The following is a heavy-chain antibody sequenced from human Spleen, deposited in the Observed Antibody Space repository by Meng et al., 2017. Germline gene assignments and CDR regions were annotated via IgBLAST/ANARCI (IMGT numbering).Heavy chain of an antibody. CDR3: ARDEDISAAGKLFGDY. CDR1: GYTFTSYV. Sequence: ASVKVSCKASGYTFTSYVISWVRQAPGQGLEWMGGINAVFGTTNYAQKFQARVTMTGDTSISTAYMELSGLRSDDTAMYYCARDEDISAAGKLFGDYWGQGTLVTGYS. J-gene: IGHJ4*02. V-gene: IGHV1-2*02. CDR2: INAVFGTT. D-gene: IGHD6-25*01.